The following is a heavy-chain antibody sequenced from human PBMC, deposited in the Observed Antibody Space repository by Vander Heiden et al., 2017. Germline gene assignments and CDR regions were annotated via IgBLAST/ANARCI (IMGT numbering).Heavy chain of an antibody. CDR2: VDPEDGET. Sequence: EVQLVQSGAEVKKPGATVKISCKGSGYTFTDYYMHWVQQAPGKGLEWMGLVDPEDGETIYAEKFQGRVTITADTSTDTAYMELSSLRSDDTAVYYCATGYCSGGSCYTTAFDIWGQGTMVTASS. CDR3: ATGYCSGGSCYTTAFDI. D-gene: IGHD2-15*01. CDR1: GYTFTDYY. V-gene: IGHV1-69-2*01. J-gene: IGHJ3*02.